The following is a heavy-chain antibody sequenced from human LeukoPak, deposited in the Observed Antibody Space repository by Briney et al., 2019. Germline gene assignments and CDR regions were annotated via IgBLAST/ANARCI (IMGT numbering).Heavy chain of an antibody. CDR2: ISSSGSTI. D-gene: IGHD6-13*01. V-gene: IGHV3-48*04. Sequence: TGGSLRLSCAASGFTFSSYSMNWVRQAPGKGLEWVSYISSSGSTIYYADSVKGRFTISRDNAKNSLYLQMNSLRAEDTAVYYCASVQYSSSWYVDYWGQGTLVTVSS. J-gene: IGHJ4*02. CDR1: GFTFSSYS. CDR3: ASVQYSSSWYVDY.